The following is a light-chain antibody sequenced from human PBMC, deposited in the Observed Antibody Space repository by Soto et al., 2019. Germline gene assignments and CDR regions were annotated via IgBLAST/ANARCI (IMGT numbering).Light chain of an antibody. CDR2: GAS. V-gene: IGKV3-15*01. J-gene: IGKJ3*01. CDR3: QQYNNWPGT. CDR1: QSVSSN. Sequence: EIVMTQSPATLSVSPGERATLSCRASQSVSSNLAWYQQKPGQAPRLLIYGASTSATGIPARFSGSGSGTEFTLTISSLQSEDFAVYYCQQYNNWPGTFGPGTKVYIK.